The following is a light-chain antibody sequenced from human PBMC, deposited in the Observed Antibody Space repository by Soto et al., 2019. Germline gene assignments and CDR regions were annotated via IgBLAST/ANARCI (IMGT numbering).Light chain of an antibody. V-gene: IGKV1-27*01. Sequence: DIQMTQSPSSLSASVGDRVTITFRASQDIGNYLAWYQQKPGRVPKLLIYGSSTLQSGVPSRFSGSGSGTDFTLTINNLQPEDVATYYCQRYYNAPFTFGGGTKVDIK. J-gene: IGKJ4*01. CDR2: GSS. CDR1: QDIGNY. CDR3: QRYYNAPFT.